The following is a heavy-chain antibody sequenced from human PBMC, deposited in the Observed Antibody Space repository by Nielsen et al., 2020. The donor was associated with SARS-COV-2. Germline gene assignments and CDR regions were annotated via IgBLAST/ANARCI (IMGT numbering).Heavy chain of an antibody. D-gene: IGHD1-14*01. J-gene: IGHJ6*02. CDR3: ARMAEDYYYGMDV. CDR2: ISYDGSNK. V-gene: IGHV3-30*04. Sequence: GGSLRLSCAASGFTFSSYAMHWVRQAPGKGLEWVAVISYDGSNKYYADSVKGRFTISRDNSKNTLYLQMNSLRAEDTAVYYCARMAEDYYYGMDVWGQGTTVTASS. CDR1: GFTFSSYA.